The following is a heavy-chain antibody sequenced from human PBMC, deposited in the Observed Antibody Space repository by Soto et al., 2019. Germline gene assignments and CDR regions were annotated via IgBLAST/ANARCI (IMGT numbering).Heavy chain of an antibody. Sequence: QVQLVESGGGVVQPGRSLRLSCAASGFTFSSYGMHWVRQAPGEGLEWVAVISYDGSNKYYADSVKGRFTISRDNSKNTLYLQMNSLRAEDTAVYYCANGGGMDVWGQGTTVTVSS. J-gene: IGHJ6*02. D-gene: IGHD3-3*01. CDR2: ISYDGSNK. V-gene: IGHV3-30*18. CDR1: GFTFSSYG. CDR3: ANGGGMDV.